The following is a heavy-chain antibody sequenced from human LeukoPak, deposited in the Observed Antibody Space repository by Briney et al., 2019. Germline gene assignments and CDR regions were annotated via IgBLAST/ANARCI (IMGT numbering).Heavy chain of an antibody. J-gene: IGHJ4*02. Sequence: GGSLRLSCAPSGFTFDDYGMGWVRQAPGRGLEWVSGINWNGGSTGYADSVKGRFTISRDNAKNSLYLQMNSLRAEDTALYYCARVSSGWSPDYWGQGTLVTVSS. CDR1: GFTFDDYG. CDR3: ARVSSGWSPDY. D-gene: IGHD6-19*01. CDR2: INWNGGST. V-gene: IGHV3-20*04.